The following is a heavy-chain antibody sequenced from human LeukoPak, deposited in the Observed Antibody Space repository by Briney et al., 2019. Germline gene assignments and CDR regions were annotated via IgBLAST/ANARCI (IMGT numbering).Heavy chain of an antibody. CDR3: ARGESDSWYPFDS. D-gene: IGHD6-13*01. Sequence: ASVKVSCKASGYTFTNYYMHWVRQAPGQGLEWLGIINPAGGSTSYPQKFQGRVTMTRDTSTTTVYMELSSLRSEDTAVYYCARGESDSWYPFDSWGQGTLVTVSS. V-gene: IGHV1-46*01. J-gene: IGHJ4*02. CDR1: GYTFTNYY. CDR2: INPAGGST.